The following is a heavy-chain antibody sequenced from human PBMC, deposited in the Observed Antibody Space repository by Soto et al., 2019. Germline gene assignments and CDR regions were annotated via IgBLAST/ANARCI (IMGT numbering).Heavy chain of an antibody. CDR2: INPSGGST. CDR1: GYTFTSYY. CDR3: ARVYDYGGNSEVDWFDP. D-gene: IGHD4-17*01. Sequence: ASVKVSCKASGYTFTSYYMHWVRQAPGQGLEWMGIINPSGGSTSYAQKFQGRVTMTRDTSTSTVYMELSSLRSEDTAVYYCARVYDYGGNSEVDWFDPWGQGTLVTVSS. V-gene: IGHV1-46*01. J-gene: IGHJ5*02.